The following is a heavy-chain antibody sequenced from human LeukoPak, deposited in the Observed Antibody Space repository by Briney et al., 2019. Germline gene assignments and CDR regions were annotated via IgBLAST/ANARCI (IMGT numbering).Heavy chain of an antibody. Sequence: ASVKVSCKASGYTFISYGISWVRQAPGQGLEWMGWISAYNGNTNYAQKLQGRVTMTTDTSTSTAYMELSSLRSEDTAVYYCARQVEPYDAGYWGQGTLVTVSS. CDR3: ARQVEPYDAGY. CDR1: GYTFISYG. D-gene: IGHD3-22*01. V-gene: IGHV1-18*01. CDR2: ISAYNGNT. J-gene: IGHJ4*02.